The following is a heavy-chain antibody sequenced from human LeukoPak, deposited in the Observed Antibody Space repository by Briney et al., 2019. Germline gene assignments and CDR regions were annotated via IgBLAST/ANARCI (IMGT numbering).Heavy chain of an antibody. J-gene: IGHJ6*03. CDR3: ARDDGRSSSSWYGKGSYYYYMDV. V-gene: IGHV3-21*01. CDR2: ISSSSSYM. Sequence: GGSLRLSYAASGFTFSSYSINWVRRAPGKGLEWDSYISSSSSYMYYADSVRGRFTISRDNAKNSLYLQMNSLRAEDTAVYYYARDDGRSSSSWYGKGSYYYYMDVWGKGTTVTVSS. D-gene: IGHD6-13*01. CDR1: GFTFSSYS.